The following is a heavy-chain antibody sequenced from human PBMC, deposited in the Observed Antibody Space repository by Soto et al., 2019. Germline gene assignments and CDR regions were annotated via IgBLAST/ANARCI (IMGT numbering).Heavy chain of an antibody. J-gene: IGHJ4*02. Sequence: QVQLVESGGGVVQPGRSLRLSCAASGFTFSSYAMHWVRQAPGKGLEWVAVISYDGSNKYYADSVKGRFTISRDNSKNTLYLQMNSLRAEDTAVYYCARGSNYYDSTGGQGTLVTVSS. CDR2: ISYDGSNK. D-gene: IGHD3-22*01. V-gene: IGHV3-30-3*01. CDR1: GFTFSSYA. CDR3: ARGSNYYDST.